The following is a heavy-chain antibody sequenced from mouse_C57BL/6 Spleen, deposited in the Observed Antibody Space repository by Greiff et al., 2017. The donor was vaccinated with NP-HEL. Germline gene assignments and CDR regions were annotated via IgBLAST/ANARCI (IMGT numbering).Heavy chain of an antibody. CDR1: GYTFTDYY. CDR3: ARGLRRFAY. Sequence: EVQLQQSGPELVKPGASVKISCKASGYTFTDYYMNWVKQSHGKSLEWIGDINPNNGGTSYNQKFKGKAKLNVDKCSSTAYMELRSLTSEDSAVYYCARGLRRFAYWGQGTLVTVSA. J-gene: IGHJ3*01. CDR2: INPNNGGT. V-gene: IGHV1-26*01. D-gene: IGHD2-4*01.